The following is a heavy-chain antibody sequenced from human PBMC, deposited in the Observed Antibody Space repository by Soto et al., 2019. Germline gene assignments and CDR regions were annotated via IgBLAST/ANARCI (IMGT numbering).Heavy chain of an antibody. J-gene: IGHJ4*02. CDR2: INHSGST. Sequence: QVQLQQWGAGLLKPSETLSLTCAVYGGSFSGYYWSWIRQRPGKGLEWIGEINHSGSTNYNPSLKSRVTISVDTSKNQFSLKLSSVTAADTGVYYCARVIAAKGDYWGQGTLVTVSS. CDR3: ARVIAAKGDY. D-gene: IGHD6-13*01. V-gene: IGHV4-34*01. CDR1: GGSFSGYY.